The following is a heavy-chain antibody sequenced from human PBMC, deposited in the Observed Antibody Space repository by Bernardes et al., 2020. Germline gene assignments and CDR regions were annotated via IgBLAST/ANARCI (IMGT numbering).Heavy chain of an antibody. CDR3: AREPHIRTYIPNYFDF. V-gene: IGHV4-31*03. CDR2: IYYSGKT. J-gene: IGHJ4*02. D-gene: IGHD2-21*01. Sequence: SETLSLTCTVSGASITSPGYYWSWIRQRPGQGLEYLGNIYYSGKTYYRPSLESRLTISIDTSTNQFSLRLTSVTVADTAVYYFAREPHIRTYIPNYFDFWGQGSLVTVSS. CDR1: GASITSPGYY.